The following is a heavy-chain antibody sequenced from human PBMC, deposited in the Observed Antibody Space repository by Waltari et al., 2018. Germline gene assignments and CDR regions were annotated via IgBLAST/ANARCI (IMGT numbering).Heavy chain of an antibody. J-gene: IGHJ4*02. CDR2: IIPIFVTA. V-gene: IGHV1-69*01. D-gene: IGHD3-22*01. CDR3: ASSPSNYYDSSGYSDY. Sequence: QVQLVQSGAEVKKPGSSVKVSCKASGGTFSSYAISWVRQAPGHGLEWMGGIIPIFVTANYAQKFQGRVTITADETTSTADRELSSLRSEDTTVYYCASSPSNYYDSSGYSDYWGQGTLVTVSS. CDR1: GGTFSSYA.